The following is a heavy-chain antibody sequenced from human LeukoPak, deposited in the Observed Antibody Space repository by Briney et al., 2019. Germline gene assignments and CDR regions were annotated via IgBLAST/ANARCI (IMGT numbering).Heavy chain of an antibody. J-gene: IGHJ4*02. CDR3: AKDFVGSSLWYFDY. CDR1: GFTFSSYA. D-gene: IGHD6-6*01. CDR2: ISGSGGST. Sequence: GGSLRLSCAASGFTFSSYAMSWVRQAPGKGLEWVSAISGSGGSTYYADSVKRRFTISRDNSKNTLYLQMNSLRAEDTAVYYCAKDFVGSSLWYFDYWGQGTLVTVSS. V-gene: IGHV3-23*01.